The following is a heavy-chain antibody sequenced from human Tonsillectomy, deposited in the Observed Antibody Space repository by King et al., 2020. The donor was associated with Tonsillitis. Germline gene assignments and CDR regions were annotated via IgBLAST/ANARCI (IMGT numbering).Heavy chain of an antibody. D-gene: IGHD1-26*01. CDR2: MYYRRTI. J-gene: IGHJ4*02. Sequence: LQLQESGPGVVKPSETLSLTCTVSGGSISSSDHYWAWIRQPPGKGLEWIGYMYYRRTILYNPSLKSRITISGGTSENRFSLKLSSVTAADTAVYFCARYVSGSFDYWGQGALVTVSS. CDR3: ARYVSGSFDY. V-gene: IGHV4-39*01. CDR1: GGSISSSDHY.